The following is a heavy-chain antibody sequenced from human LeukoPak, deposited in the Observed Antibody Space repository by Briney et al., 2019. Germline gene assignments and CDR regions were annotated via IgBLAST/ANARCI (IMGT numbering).Heavy chain of an antibody. Sequence: GESLRLSCAASGFTFSTYAMTWVRQAPGKGLEWVSFITGSGGSTYYADSVKGRFTISRENSKNTLYLQMNSLRAEDTAVYYCAAARGLTTVTQGFDYWGQGTLVTVSS. CDR3: AAARGLTTVTQGFDY. CDR1: GFTFSTYA. J-gene: IGHJ4*02. CDR2: ITGSGGST. V-gene: IGHV3-23*01. D-gene: IGHD4-17*01.